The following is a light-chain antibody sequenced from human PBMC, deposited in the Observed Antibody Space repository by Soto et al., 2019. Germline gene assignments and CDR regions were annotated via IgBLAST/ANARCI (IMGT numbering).Light chain of an antibody. Sequence: IVLTQSPATLSLSPGERATLSCRASQSVKSHVAWYQLKPGQSPRLLIFDTTNRATGTPTRFSGSGSGTEFSLTISRLEPEDFAVYYCQQRGNWPVTFGGGTKVE. CDR2: DTT. CDR3: QQRGNWPVT. V-gene: IGKV3-11*01. CDR1: QSVKSH. J-gene: IGKJ4*01.